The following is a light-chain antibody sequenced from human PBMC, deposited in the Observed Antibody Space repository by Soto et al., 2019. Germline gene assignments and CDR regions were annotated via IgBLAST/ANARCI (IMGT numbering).Light chain of an antibody. CDR3: QQRYHWQYT. CDR1: QSVGSD. Sequence: ESVLTQSPATLSLSPGERATLSCRASQSVGSDLAWYQQKPGLPPRVLIYDASNRATGIPARFSGSGSGTDFTLTISSQEPEDFAVYYRQQRYHWQYTFGQGTRLKI. CDR2: DAS. J-gene: IGKJ2*01. V-gene: IGKV3-11*01.